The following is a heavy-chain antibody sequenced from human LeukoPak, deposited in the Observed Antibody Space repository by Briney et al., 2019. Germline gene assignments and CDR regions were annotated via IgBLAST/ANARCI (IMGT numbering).Heavy chain of an antibody. CDR2: INPNSGGT. D-gene: IGHD1-26*01. V-gene: IGHV1-2*02. CDR3: ARDLGSGSSSPVDY. J-gene: IGHJ4*02. CDR1: GYTFTGYY. Sequence: ASVKVSCKASGYTFTGYYMHWVRQAPGQGLEWMGWINPNSGGTNYAQKFQGRVTMTRDTSISTAYMELRSLRSDDTAVYYCARDLGSGSSSPVDYWGQGTLVTVSS.